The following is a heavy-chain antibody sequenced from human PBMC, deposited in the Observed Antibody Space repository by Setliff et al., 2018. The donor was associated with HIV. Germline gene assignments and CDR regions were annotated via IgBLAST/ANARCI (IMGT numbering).Heavy chain of an antibody. CDR3: ARGADGDYRYYMDV. V-gene: IGHV1-69*13. D-gene: IGHD4-17*01. Sequence: GASVKVSCKASGYTFTSYGISWVRQAPGQGLEWMGGIIPMFGSANYAQKFQGRVTITADESTNTAYMELGSLRSEDTAEYYCARGADGDYRYYMDVWGRGTTVTVSS. J-gene: IGHJ6*03. CDR2: IIPMFGSA. CDR1: GYTFTSYG.